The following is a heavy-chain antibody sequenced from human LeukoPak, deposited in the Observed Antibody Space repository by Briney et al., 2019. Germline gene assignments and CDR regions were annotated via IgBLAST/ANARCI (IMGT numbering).Heavy chain of an antibody. V-gene: IGHV1-2*02. Sequence: ASVKVSCKASGYTFSGHYMHWVRQAPGQGLEWMGWIKPSSGATNYAQKFRGRVTMTRDTSNRTSYMELSRLRSDDTALYYCASCYYDSSGYYYFDYWGRGTLVTVSS. D-gene: IGHD3-22*01. CDR2: IKPSSGAT. CDR3: ASCYYDSSGYYYFDY. CDR1: GYTFSGHY. J-gene: IGHJ4*02.